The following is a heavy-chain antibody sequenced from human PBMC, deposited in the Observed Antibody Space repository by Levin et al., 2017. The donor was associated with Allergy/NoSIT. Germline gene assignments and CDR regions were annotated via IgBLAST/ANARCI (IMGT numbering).Heavy chain of an antibody. J-gene: IGHJ5*02. CDR3: ARGYCSGGSCYYHWFDP. D-gene: IGHD2-15*01. CDR2: INHSGST. Sequence: SETLSLTCAVYGGSFSGYYWSWIRQPPGKGLEWIGEINHSGSTNYNPSLKSRVTISVDTSKNQFSLKLSSVTAADTAVYYCARGYCSGGSCYYHWFDPWGQGTLVTVSS. CDR1: GGSFSGYY. V-gene: IGHV4-34*01.